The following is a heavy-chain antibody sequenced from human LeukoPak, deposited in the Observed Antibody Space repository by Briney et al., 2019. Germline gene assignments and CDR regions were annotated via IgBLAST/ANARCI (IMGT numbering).Heavy chain of an antibody. Sequence: PGGSLRLSCAASGFTFSSYAMSWVRQTPGKGLEWVSAISGSGGSTYYADSVKGRFTISRDNSKNTLFLQMNSLRAEDTAPYYCAKASSPLGYFDYWGQGILVTVSS. CDR1: GFTFSSYA. J-gene: IGHJ4*02. V-gene: IGHV3-23*01. D-gene: IGHD6-13*01. CDR2: ISGSGGST. CDR3: AKASSPLGYFDY.